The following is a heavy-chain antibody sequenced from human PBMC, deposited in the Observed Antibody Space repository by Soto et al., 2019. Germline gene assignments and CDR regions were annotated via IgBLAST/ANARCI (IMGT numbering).Heavy chain of an antibody. V-gene: IGHV3-9*01. J-gene: IGHJ4*02. D-gene: IGHD3-3*01. CDR2: ISWNSGSI. CDR3: AKGTFGAGLLFYFDY. CDR1: GFTFDDYA. Sequence: EVQLVESGGGLVQPGRSLRLSCAASGFTFDDYAMHWVRQAPGKGLEWVSGISWNSGSIGYADSVKGRFTISRDNGKNSLYLQMNSLRAEDTALYYCAKGTFGAGLLFYFDYWGQGTLVTVSS.